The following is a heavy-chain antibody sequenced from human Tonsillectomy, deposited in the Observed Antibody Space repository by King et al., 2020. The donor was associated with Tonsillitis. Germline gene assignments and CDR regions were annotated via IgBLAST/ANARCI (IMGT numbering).Heavy chain of an antibody. V-gene: IGHV1-2*02. Sequence: QLVQSGAEVKKPGASVKVSCKASGYTFTGYYMHWVRQAPGQGLEWRGWINPNSGGTNYAQKFQGRVTMTRATSISTAYMELSRLRSDDTAVYYCAREGRGYRGYDLGGDAFDIWGQGTMVTVSS. J-gene: IGHJ3*02. CDR2: INPNSGGT. CDR1: GYTFTGYY. CDR3: AREGRGYRGYDLGGDAFDI. D-gene: IGHD5-12*01.